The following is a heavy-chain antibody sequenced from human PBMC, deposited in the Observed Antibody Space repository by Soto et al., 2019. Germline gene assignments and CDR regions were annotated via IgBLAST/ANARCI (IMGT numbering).Heavy chain of an antibody. J-gene: IGHJ3*02. CDR3: ARGYYYDSSGYYEYAFDI. V-gene: IGHV1-69*13. D-gene: IGHD3-22*01. CDR1: GGTFSSYA. Sequence: GASVKVSCTASGGTFSSYAISWVRQAPGQGLEWMGGIIPIFGTANYAQKFQGRVTITADESTSTAYMELSSLRSEDTAVYYCARGYYYDSSGYYEYAFDIWGQGTMVTVSS. CDR2: IIPIFGTA.